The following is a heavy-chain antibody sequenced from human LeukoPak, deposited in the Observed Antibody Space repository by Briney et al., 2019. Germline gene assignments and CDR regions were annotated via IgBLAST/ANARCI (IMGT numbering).Heavy chain of an antibody. CDR1: GGTFSSYA. Sequence: GASVKVSCKPSGGTFSSYAISWVRQAPGQGLEWMGGIIPIFGTANYAQKFQGRVTITADESTSTAYMDLSSLRSEDTAVYYCARAHAYCGGDCYFDAFDIWGQGTMVTVSS. J-gene: IGHJ3*02. D-gene: IGHD2-21*01. V-gene: IGHV1-69*13. CDR2: IIPIFGTA. CDR3: ARAHAYCGGDCYFDAFDI.